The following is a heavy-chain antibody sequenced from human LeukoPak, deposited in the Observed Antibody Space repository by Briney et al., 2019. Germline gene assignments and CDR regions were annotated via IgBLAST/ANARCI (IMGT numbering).Heavy chain of an antibody. J-gene: IGHJ4*02. CDR3: AKEFLGGYSDGYGFAN. V-gene: IGHV3-23*01. Sequence: GGSLRLSCAASGFTFSTYAMYWVRQAPGKGLEWVSGISASGGSTYYADSVKGRFTVSRDNPKNTLYLQMNSLRAEDTALYYCAKEFLGGYSDGYGFANWGQGTLVTVSS. D-gene: IGHD5-18*01. CDR1: GFTFSTYA. CDR2: ISASGGST.